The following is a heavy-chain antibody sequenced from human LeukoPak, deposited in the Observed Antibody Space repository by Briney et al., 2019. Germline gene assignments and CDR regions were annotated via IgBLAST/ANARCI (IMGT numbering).Heavy chain of an antibody. CDR2: IGNDGRDQ. Sequence: GGSLRLSCAASGFTFSGHAMHWVRQTPGVGLEWVAIIGNDGRDQHYSESVKGRFTISRDNAKNTLYLQMNSLRAEDTAVYYCARDDVSTDAFDIWGQGTMVTVSS. J-gene: IGHJ3*02. CDR1: GFTFSGHA. V-gene: IGHV3-33*01. CDR3: ARDDVSTDAFDI.